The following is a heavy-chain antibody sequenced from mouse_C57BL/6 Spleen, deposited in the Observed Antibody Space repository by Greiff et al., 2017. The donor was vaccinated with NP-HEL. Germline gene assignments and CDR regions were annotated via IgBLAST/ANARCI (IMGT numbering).Heavy chain of an antibody. CDR3: ARRGVVDFDY. CDR2: IYPGDGDT. Sequence: VQLQQSGPELVKPGASVKISCKASGYAFSSSWMNWVKQRPGKGLEWIGRIYPGDGDTNYNGKFKGKATLTADKSSSTAYMQLSSLTSEDSAVYFCARRGVVDFDYWGQGTTLTVSS. CDR1: GYAFSSSW. D-gene: IGHD1-1*01. J-gene: IGHJ2*01. V-gene: IGHV1-82*01.